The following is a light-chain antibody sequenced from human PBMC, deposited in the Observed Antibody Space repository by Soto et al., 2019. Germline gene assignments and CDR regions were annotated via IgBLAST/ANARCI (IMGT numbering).Light chain of an antibody. V-gene: IGKV1-5*01. CDR1: QSINSW. CDR2: DAS. CDR3: QQYDSYLWT. Sequence: DIQMTQSPSTLSASVADRVTITCRSSQSINSWLAWYQQKPGKAPKLLIYDASSLESGVPSRFSGSGSGTEFTLTISSLQPDDFATYHCQQYDSYLWTFGQGTKVDI. J-gene: IGKJ1*01.